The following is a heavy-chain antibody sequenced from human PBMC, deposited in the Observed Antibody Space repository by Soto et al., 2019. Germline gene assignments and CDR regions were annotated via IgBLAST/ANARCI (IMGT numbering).Heavy chain of an antibody. Sequence: GGSLRLSCAVSGSTIRIYWMHWVRQVPGKGLVWVSRISSDGSSTNYADSVKGRFTSSRDNAKSTLFLQMDSLRAEDTAIYYCTRHSVPYGLDVWGQGTTVTVSS. V-gene: IGHV3-74*01. CDR2: ISSDGSST. CDR3: TRHSVPYGLDV. CDR1: GSTIRIYW. J-gene: IGHJ6*02.